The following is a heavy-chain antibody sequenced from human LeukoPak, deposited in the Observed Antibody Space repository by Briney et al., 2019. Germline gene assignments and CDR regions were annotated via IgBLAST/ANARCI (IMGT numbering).Heavy chain of an antibody. CDR3: ARLIAAAGRVRDY. CDR1: GYTFTGYY. Sequence: ASVKVSCKASGYTFTGYYMHWVRQAPGQGLEWMGWINPNSGGTNYAQKFQGRVTMTRDTSISTAYMEPSRLRSDDTAVYYCARLIAAAGRVRDYWGQGTLVTVSS. V-gene: IGHV1-2*02. D-gene: IGHD6-13*01. J-gene: IGHJ4*02. CDR2: INPNSGGT.